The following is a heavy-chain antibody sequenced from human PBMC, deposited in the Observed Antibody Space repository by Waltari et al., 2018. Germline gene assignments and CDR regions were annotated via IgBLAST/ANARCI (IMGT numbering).Heavy chain of an antibody. CDR3: ARGGDYYGSGSYYSPFDY. CDR1: GGTFSSYA. D-gene: IGHD3-10*01. J-gene: IGHJ4*02. CDR2: IIPIFGTA. Sequence: QVQLVQSGAEVKKPGSSVKVSCKASGGTFSSYAISWVRQAPGQGLEWMGGIIPIFGTANYAQKFQGRVTITTDESTSTAYMELSSLRSEDTAVYYCARGGDYYGSGSYYSPFDYWGQGTLVTVSS. V-gene: IGHV1-69*05.